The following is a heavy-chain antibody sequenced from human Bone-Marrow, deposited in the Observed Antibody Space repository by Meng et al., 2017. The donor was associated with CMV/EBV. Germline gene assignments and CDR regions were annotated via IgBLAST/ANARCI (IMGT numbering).Heavy chain of an antibody. J-gene: IGHJ3*02. CDR2: IVVGSGNT. CDR1: GFTFTSSA. D-gene: IGHD3-16*01. CDR3: AAVGVNYDAFDI. Sequence: SVKVSCKASGFTFTSSAVQWVRQARGQRLEWIGWIVVGSGNTNYAQKFQERVTITRDMSTSTAYMELSSLRSEDAAVYYCAAVGVNYDAFDIWGQGTMVTVSS. V-gene: IGHV1-58*01.